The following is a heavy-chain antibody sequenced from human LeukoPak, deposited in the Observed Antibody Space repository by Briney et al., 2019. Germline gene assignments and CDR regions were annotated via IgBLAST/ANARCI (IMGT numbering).Heavy chain of an antibody. J-gene: IGHJ4*02. Sequence: ASVKVSCKASGYTFTSYAMNWVRQAPGQGLEWMGWINTNTGNPTYAQGSTGRFVFSLDTSVSTAYLQISSLKAEDTAVYYCARGGRDGYNFGYFDYWGQGTLVTVSS. CDR2: INTNTGNP. CDR1: GYTFTSYA. V-gene: IGHV7-4-1*02. CDR3: ARGGRDGYNFGYFDY. D-gene: IGHD5-24*01.